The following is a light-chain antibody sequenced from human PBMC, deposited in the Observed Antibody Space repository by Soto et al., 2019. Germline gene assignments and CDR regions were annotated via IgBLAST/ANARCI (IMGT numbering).Light chain of an antibody. V-gene: IGKV3-20*01. J-gene: IGKJ1*01. CDR2: GAS. CDR1: QSVSSSY. Sequence: EIVLTQSPGTLSLSPGERATLSCRASQSVSSSYLAWYQQKPVQAPRLLIYGASSRATGIPDRFSGSGSGTDFTLTICRLEPEDFAVYYCQQYGSSPRTFGQGTKVDIK. CDR3: QQYGSSPRT.